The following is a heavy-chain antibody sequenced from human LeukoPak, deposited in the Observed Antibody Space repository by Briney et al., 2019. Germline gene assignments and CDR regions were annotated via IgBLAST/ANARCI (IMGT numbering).Heavy chain of an antibody. V-gene: IGHV3-23*01. D-gene: IGHD4-23*01. J-gene: IGHJ4*02. CDR2: ISGSGGST. CDR3: ANLLRWEPY. Sequence: GGSLRLSCAASGFTFSSYGMSWVRQAPGKGLEWVSAISGSGGSTSYADSVKGRFTISRDNAKNTLYLQMNSLRAEDTAVYYCANLLRWEPYWGQGTLVTVSS. CDR1: GFTFSSYG.